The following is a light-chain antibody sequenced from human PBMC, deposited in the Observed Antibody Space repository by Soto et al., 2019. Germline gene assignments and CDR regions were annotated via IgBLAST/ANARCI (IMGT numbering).Light chain of an antibody. Sequence: DIQMTQSPSSLSASVGDRVTITCRASQVINNYLAWYQQKPGKVPKLLIYAASTLQSGVPSRFSGSVSGTDFTLTISSLQPEDVATYYCQKYNSAPWTFGQGTKVDIK. J-gene: IGKJ1*01. V-gene: IGKV1-27*01. CDR1: QVINNY. CDR2: AAS. CDR3: QKYNSAPWT.